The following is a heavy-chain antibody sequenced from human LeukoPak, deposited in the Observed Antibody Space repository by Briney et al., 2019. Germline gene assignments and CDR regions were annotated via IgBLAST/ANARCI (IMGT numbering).Heavy chain of an antibody. Sequence: GGSLRLSCAASGFTFSSCGMSWVRQAPGKGLEWVSVISGSGGSTYYADSVKGRFTISRDNSKDTLYLQINSLRAEDTAIYYCAKDHGHYGDYHDYWGQGTLVTVSS. CDR3: AKDHGHYGDYHDY. D-gene: IGHD4-17*01. V-gene: IGHV3-23*01. J-gene: IGHJ4*02. CDR2: ISGSGGST. CDR1: GFTFSSCG.